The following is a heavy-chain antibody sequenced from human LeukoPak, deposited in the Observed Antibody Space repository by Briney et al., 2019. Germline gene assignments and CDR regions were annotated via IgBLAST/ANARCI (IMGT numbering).Heavy chain of an antibody. CDR2: IYYSGST. J-gene: IGHJ3*02. D-gene: IGHD6-13*01. CDR3: ASQVIAAAAFDI. Sequence: PSETLSLTCTVSGGSISSYYWSWIRQPPGKGLEWIGYIYYSGSTNYNPSLKSRVTISVDTSKNQFSLKLSSVTAADTAVYYCASQVIAAAAFDIWGQGTMVTVSS. V-gene: IGHV4-59*08. CDR1: GGSISSYY.